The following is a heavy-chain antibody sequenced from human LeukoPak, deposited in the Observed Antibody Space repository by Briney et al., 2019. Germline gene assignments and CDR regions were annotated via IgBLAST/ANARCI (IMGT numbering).Heavy chain of an antibody. J-gene: IGHJ4*02. D-gene: IGHD5-12*01. CDR2: INHSGST. V-gene: IGHV4-34*01. CDR3: ARGGGYDSLNFDY. CDR1: GGSFSGYY. Sequence: PSETLSLTCAVYGGSFSGYYWSWIRQPPGKGLEWIGEINHSGSTNYNPSLKSRVTISVDTSKNQFSLKLSSVTAADTAVYYCARGGGYDSLNFDYWGQGTLVTVSS.